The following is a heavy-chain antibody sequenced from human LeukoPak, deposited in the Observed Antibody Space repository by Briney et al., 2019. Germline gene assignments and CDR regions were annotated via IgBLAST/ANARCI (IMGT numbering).Heavy chain of an antibody. Sequence: GESLKISCKGSGYSFTSYWIGWVRQMPGKGLEWMGIIYPGDSDTRYSPSFQDQVTISADKSISTAYLQWSSLKASDTAMYCCARLYYDYVWGSYRSRPNDAFDIWGQGTMVTVSS. J-gene: IGHJ3*02. CDR2: IYPGDSDT. CDR3: ARLYYDYVWGSYRSRPNDAFDI. D-gene: IGHD3-16*02. CDR1: GYSFTSYW. V-gene: IGHV5-51*01.